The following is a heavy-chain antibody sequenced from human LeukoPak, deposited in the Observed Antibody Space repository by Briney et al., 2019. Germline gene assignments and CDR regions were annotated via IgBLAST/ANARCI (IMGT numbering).Heavy chain of an antibody. V-gene: IGHV3-33*01. J-gene: IGHJ6*02. CDR1: GFTFSSYG. Sequence: GGSLRLSCAASGFTFSSYGMHWVRQAPGKGLEWVAVIWYDGSNKYYADSVKGRFTISRDNAKNSLYLQMNSLRAEDTAVYYCARRNYYDSSGYYSPFYYYYGMDVWGQGTTVTVSS. CDR3: ARRNYYDSSGYYSPFYYYYGMDV. CDR2: IWYDGSNK. D-gene: IGHD3-22*01.